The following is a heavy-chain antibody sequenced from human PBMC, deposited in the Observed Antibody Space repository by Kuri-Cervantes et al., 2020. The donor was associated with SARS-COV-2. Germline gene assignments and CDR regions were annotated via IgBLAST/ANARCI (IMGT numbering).Heavy chain of an antibody. CDR3: ARARVDYYDSSGLDY. Sequence: SETLSLTCTVSGGSISGYFWSWIRQPAGKGLEYIGRIYSSGTTNYSPSLKSRVTISVDTSKNQFSLKLSSVTAADTAVYYCARARVDYYDSSGLDYWGQGTLVTVSS. J-gene: IGHJ4*02. V-gene: IGHV4-4*07. D-gene: IGHD3-22*01. CDR2: IYSSGTT. CDR1: GGSISGYF.